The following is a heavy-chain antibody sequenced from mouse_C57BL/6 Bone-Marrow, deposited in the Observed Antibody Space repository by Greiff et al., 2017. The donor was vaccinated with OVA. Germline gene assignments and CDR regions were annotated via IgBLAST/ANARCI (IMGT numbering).Heavy chain of an antibody. CDR1: GFTFSDYY. D-gene: IGHD1-1*01. CDR3: AGLRYSSGSPFDY. CDR2: ISDGGGNT. J-gene: IGHJ2*01. Sequence: EVQVVESGGGLVQPGGSLNLSCATSGFTFSDYYMFWVRQTPEKRLEWVAYISDGGGNTYYPDTIKGRFTISRDNAKNTLYLQMSRLRSEDTAVYYCAGLRYSSGSPFDYWGQGTTLTVSA. V-gene: IGHV5-12*02.